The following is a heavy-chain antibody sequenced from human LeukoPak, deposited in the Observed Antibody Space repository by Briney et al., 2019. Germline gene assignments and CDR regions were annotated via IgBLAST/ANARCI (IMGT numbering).Heavy chain of an antibody. D-gene: IGHD6-6*01. CDR2: INPNSGGT. J-gene: IGHJ6*03. Sequence: ASVKVSCKASGYTFTGYYMHWVRQAPGQGLEWMGWINPNSGGTNYAQKFQGRVTMTRDTSISTAYMKLSRLRSDDTAVYYCASWVGSSPGHYYYYYMDVWGKGTTVTVSS. V-gene: IGHV1-2*02. CDR3: ASWVGSSPGHYYYYYMDV. CDR1: GYTFTGYY.